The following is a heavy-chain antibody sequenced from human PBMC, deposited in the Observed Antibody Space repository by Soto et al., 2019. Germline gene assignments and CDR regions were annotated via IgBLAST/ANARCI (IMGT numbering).Heavy chain of an antibody. V-gene: IGHV4-34*08. CDR1: GLTFSGYY. CDR2: IYRSGGT. J-gene: IGHJ4*02. Sequence: SETLSLTCACYGLTFSGYYWILLRPPPGKGLEWIGYIYRSGGTYYSPSLESRVTISIDRSKNQFSLKLSSVTAADTAIYYCGKGFYGSGGPDVWGPGTRVTVSA. CDR3: GKGFYGSGGPDV. D-gene: IGHD3-10*01.